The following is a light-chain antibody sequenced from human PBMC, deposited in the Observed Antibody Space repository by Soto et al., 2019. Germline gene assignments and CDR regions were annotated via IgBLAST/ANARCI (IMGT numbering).Light chain of an antibody. Sequence: DIQLTKSPSFLSASVGDRVTITCRASQGISSYLAWYQQKPGKAPKLLIYAASTLQSGVPSRFSGSGYGTEFTLTISSLQPEDFATYYCQQLNSYPPWTFGQGTKVEIK. CDR2: AAS. J-gene: IGKJ1*01. CDR1: QGISSY. CDR3: QQLNSYPPWT. V-gene: IGKV1-9*01.